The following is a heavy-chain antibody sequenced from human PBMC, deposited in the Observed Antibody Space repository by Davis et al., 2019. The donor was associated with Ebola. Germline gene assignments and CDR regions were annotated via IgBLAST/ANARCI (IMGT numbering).Heavy chain of an antibody. CDR1: GFTFDDYA. CDR3: ARDLIVGGYSYGHDY. Sequence: SLKISCAASGFTFDDYAMHWVRQAPGKGLEWVSGISWNSGSIGYADSVKGRFTISRDNAKNSLYLQMNSLRAEDTAVYYCARDLIVGGYSYGHDYWGQGTLVTVSS. D-gene: IGHD5-18*01. J-gene: IGHJ4*02. CDR2: ISWNSGSI. V-gene: IGHV3-9*01.